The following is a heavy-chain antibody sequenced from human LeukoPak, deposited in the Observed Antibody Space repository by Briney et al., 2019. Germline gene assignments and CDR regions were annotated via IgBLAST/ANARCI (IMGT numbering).Heavy chain of an antibody. V-gene: IGHV1-2*02. J-gene: IGHJ4*02. CDR2: INPNSGGT. Sequence: ASVKVSCKASGYTFTGYYMHWVRQAPGQGLEWMGWINPNSGGTNYAQNFQGRVTMTRDTSISTAYMELSRLRSDDTAVYYCARPIYDSSGYYYGSFDYWGQGTLVTVSS. CDR3: ARPIYDSSGYYYGSFDY. D-gene: IGHD3-22*01. CDR1: GYTFTGYY.